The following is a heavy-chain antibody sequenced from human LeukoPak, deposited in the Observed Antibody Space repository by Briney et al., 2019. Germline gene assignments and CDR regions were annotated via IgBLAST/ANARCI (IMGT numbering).Heavy chain of an antibody. D-gene: IGHD3-10*01. J-gene: IGHJ5*02. CDR2: INPNSGGT. CDR3: ARDAPDKRSWFDP. V-gene: IGHV1-2*02. Sequence: ASVKVSCKASGYTFTGYYMHCVRQAPGQGLEWMGWINPNSGGTNYAQKFQGRVAMTRDTSISTAYMELSRLRSDDTAVYYCARDAPDKRSWFDPWGQGTLVTVSS. CDR1: GYTFTGYY.